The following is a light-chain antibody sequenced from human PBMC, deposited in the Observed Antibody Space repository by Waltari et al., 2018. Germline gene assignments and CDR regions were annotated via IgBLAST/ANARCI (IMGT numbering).Light chain of an antibody. CDR2: AAS. Sequence: IVFTQSPGTLSLSPGERATLSCRASQSISRYLAWYQQKPGQAPRPLIYAASSRATGIPDRFSGSGSGTDFSLTISRLEPEDFAVYFCQNHERLPAVFGQGTKVEIK. J-gene: IGKJ1*01. CDR1: QSISRY. V-gene: IGKV3-20*01. CDR3: QNHERLPAV.